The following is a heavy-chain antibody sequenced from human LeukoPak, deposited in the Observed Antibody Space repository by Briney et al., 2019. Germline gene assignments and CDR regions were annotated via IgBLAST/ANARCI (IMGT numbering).Heavy chain of an antibody. Sequence: GGSLRLSCAGSGFVFSDYSMNWIRQAPGKGLEWVSSISGPSNYIYYADSMKGRFTISRDNAKNLLYLQMNSLRAEDTAVYYCARGPAFSNYDWFDPWDQGTLVTVSS. D-gene: IGHD4-11*01. J-gene: IGHJ5*02. CDR3: ARGPAFSNYDWFDP. V-gene: IGHV3-21*06. CDR2: ISGPSNYI. CDR1: GFVFSDYS.